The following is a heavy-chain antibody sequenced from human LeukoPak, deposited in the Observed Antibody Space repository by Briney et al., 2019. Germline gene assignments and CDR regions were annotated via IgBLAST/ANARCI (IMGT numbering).Heavy chain of an antibody. D-gene: IGHD4/OR15-4a*01. CDR3: AREKYGGQATFDY. V-gene: IGHV1-69*13. J-gene: IGHJ4*02. Sequence: GASVKVSCKASGYTFTSYGISWVRQAPGQGLEWMGGIIPIFGTANYAQKFQGRVTITADESTSTAYMELSSLRSEDTAAYYCAREKYGGQATFDYWGQGTLVTVSS. CDR2: IIPIFGTA. CDR1: GYTFTSYG.